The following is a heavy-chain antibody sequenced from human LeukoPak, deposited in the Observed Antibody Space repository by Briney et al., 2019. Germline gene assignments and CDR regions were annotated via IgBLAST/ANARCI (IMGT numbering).Heavy chain of an antibody. V-gene: IGHV4-4*02. D-gene: IGHD2-2*01. CDR1: GGSISSSNW. CDR3: AVEGGYCSSTSCYSPLDY. CDR2: INHSGST. Sequence: SETLSLTCAVSGGSISSSNWWSWVRQPPGKGLEWIGEINHSGSTNYNPSLKSRVTISVDTSKNQFSLKLSSVTAADTAVYYCAVEGGYCSSTSCYSPLDYWGQGTLVTVSS. J-gene: IGHJ4*02.